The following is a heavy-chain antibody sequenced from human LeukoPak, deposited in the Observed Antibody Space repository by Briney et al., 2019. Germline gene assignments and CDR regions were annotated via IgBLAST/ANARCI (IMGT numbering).Heavy chain of an antibody. CDR1: GAPISRFY. D-gene: IGHD6-19*01. J-gene: IGHJ4*02. Sequence: PSETLSLTCTTSGAPISRFYWSWVREPPWKGLEWIGNIYNGVPTFFNPSLKSRVTLSVDTSKTQFSLQLASVTAADTAVYYCVQTTGWPGFDYWGQGILVTVSS. V-gene: IGHV4-4*09. CDR3: VQTTGWPGFDY. CDR2: IYNGVPT.